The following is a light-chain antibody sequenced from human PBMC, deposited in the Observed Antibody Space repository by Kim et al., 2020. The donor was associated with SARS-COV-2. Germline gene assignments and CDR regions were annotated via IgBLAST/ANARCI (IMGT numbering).Light chain of an antibody. CDR2: GNN. CDR1: SSNIGAGSD. Sequence: QRVTISCTGSSSNIGAGSDVHWYQQLPGAAPKLLIDGNNNRPSGVPDRFSGSKSGTSASLAISGLQAEDEADYYCQSYDNSLSGWVFGGGTQLTVL. J-gene: IGLJ3*02. V-gene: IGLV1-40*01. CDR3: QSYDNSLSGWV.